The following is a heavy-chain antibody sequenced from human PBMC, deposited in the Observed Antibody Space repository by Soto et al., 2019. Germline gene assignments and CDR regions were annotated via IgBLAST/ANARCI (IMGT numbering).Heavy chain of an antibody. CDR2: ISGSGGGR. CDR3: AKGVGDFYDSSGYYKPLRY. J-gene: IGHJ4*02. V-gene: IGHV3-23*01. Sequence: GGSLRLSCAASGFTFSTFAMTWVRQAPGKGLEWVAFISGSGGGRHYLDSVKGRFGISRDNSKNTLYLQLSGLRAEDTAIYYCAKGVGDFYDSSGYYKPLRYWGQGTQVTSPQ. D-gene: IGHD3-22*01. CDR1: GFTFSTFA.